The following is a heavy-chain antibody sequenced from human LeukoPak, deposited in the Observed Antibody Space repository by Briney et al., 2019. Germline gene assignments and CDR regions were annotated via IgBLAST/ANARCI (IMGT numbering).Heavy chain of an antibody. J-gene: IGHJ4*02. CDR2: INPNSGGT. CDR3: ARDYSSSSSYFDY. CDR1: GYTFTGYY. D-gene: IGHD6-6*01. V-gene: IGHV1-2*02. Sequence: ASVKVSCKASGYTFTGYYMHWVRQAPGQGLEWMGWINPNSGGTNYAQKFQGRVTMTGDTSISTAYMELSRLRSDDTAVYYCARDYSSSSSYFDYWGQGTLVTVSS.